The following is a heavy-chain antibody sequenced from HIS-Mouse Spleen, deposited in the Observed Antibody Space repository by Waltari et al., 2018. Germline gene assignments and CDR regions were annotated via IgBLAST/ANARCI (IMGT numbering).Heavy chain of an antibody. J-gene: IGHJ5*02. D-gene: IGHD1-26*01. V-gene: IGHV1-2*02. CDR2: INPNSGGT. Sequence: QVQLVQSGAEVKKPGASVKVSCKASGYTFTGNYMHWVRQPPGQGLEWMGWINPNSGGTNYAQKFQGRVTMTRDTSISTAYMELSRLRSDDTAVYYCARTPATKWELLHVSRDWFDPWGQGTLVTVSS. CDR1: GYTFTGNY. CDR3: ARTPATKWELLHVSRDWFDP.